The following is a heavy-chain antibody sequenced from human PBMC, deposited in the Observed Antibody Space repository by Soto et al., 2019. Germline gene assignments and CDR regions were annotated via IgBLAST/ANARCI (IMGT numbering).Heavy chain of an antibody. D-gene: IGHD3-10*01. CDR1: GFTFSTYG. V-gene: IGHV3-23*01. CDR2: YGGSGGSR. J-gene: IGHJ6*03. CDR3: VKFRGRVYPYYYMDV. Sequence: DVQLLESGGGLVQWGGTLRQSCVTAGFTFSTYGMTWVRQAPGKGLEWVSYGGSGGSRYYAESVKGRFTISRDNSMNTLSLEMNSLRAEDTATYYCVKFRGRVYPYYYMDVWGKGTTVTVSS.